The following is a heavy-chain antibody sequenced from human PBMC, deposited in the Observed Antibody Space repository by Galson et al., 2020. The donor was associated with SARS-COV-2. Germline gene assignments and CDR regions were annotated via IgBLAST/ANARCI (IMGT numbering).Heavy chain of an antibody. CDR1: GFSFSNSV. Sequence: WESLRLTCAASGFSFSNSVMSWVRHPPGKGLEWVSAISGSGAGTSYADPGKSRFTTSSDNTNNTVYLQMKSLRAADTAAYFCAIVVSSYCSGGSCSPSLWCDAWRHGTLVTVSS. D-gene: IGHD2-15*01. CDR2: ISGSGAGT. CDR3: AIVVSSYCSGGSCSPSLWCDA. V-gene: IGHV3-23*01. J-gene: IGHJ5*01.